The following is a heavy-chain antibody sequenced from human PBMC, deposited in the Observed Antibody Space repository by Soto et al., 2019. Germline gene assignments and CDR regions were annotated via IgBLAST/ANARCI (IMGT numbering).Heavy chain of an antibody. J-gene: IGHJ4*02. V-gene: IGHV3-33*01. CDR2: IWYDGSNK. CDR1: GFTFSSYG. D-gene: IGHD3-9*01. Sequence: QVQLVESGGGVVQPGRSLRLSCAASGFTFSSYGMHWVRQAPGKGLEWVAVIWYDGSNKYYADSVKGRFTISRDNSKNTLYLQMNSLRAEDTAVYYCARGVLRYFDWPHDYWGQGTLVTVSS. CDR3: ARGVLRYFDWPHDY.